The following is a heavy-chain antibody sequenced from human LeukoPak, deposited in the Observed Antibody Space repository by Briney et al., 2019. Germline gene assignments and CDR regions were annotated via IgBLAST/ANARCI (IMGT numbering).Heavy chain of an antibody. V-gene: IGHV3-23*01. CDR2: ISGSGGST. CDR1: GFIFSSYA. Sequence: PGGSLRLSCAASGFIFSSYAMRWVRQALGKGLEWVSAISGSGGSTYYADSVKGRSTISRDNSKNTLYLQMNSLRAEDTAVYYCAKGSYSSGWVPFDYWGQGTLVTVSS. CDR3: AKGSYSSGWVPFDY. D-gene: IGHD6-19*01. J-gene: IGHJ4*02.